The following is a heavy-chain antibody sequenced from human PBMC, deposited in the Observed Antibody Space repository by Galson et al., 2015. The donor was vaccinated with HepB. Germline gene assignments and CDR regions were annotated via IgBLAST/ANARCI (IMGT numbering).Heavy chain of an antibody. CDR1: GFTFSDYY. D-gene: IGHD2-21*02. V-gene: IGHV3-11*06. J-gene: IGHJ4*02. CDR3: ARGLGSIVMLTEFDY. CDR2: ITSDSSFR. Sequence: SLRLSCAASGFTFSDYYMAWIRLAPGQGLEWITYITSDSSFRNYAESVRGRFTISRDNAKNSVYLEMSSLRAEDTAVYYCARGLGSIVMLTEFDYWGQGSLATVSS.